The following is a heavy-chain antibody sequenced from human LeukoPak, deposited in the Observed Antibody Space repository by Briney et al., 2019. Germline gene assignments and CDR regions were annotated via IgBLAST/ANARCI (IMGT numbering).Heavy chain of an antibody. CDR2: ISGSVGST. CDR1: GFTFSSYA. Sequence: GGSLRLSCAASGFTFSSYAMSGVRHAPGKGLAWVSAISGSVGSTYYADSVKGRFTISRDNSKSTLYLQMNSLRAEDTAVYYCAKDPFNWANWFDPWGQGTLVTVSS. V-gene: IGHV3-23*01. CDR3: AKDPFNWANWFDP. D-gene: IGHD7-27*01. J-gene: IGHJ5*02.